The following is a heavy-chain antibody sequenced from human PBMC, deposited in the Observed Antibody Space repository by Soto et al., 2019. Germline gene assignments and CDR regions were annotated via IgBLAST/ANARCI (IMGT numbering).Heavy chain of an antibody. CDR1: GFTFSSYA. CDR3: AKKTDSSSPWGALDI. CDR2: ISGSGGST. J-gene: IGHJ3*02. V-gene: IGHV3-23*01. Sequence: EVQLLESGGGLVQPGGSLTLSCAASGFTFSSYAMSWVRQAPAQGLQWVSGISGSGGSTYYADSVKGRFTISRDSSKNTLYLQMHSLRVEDTAVYYCAKKTDSSSPWGALDIWGRGTMVSV. D-gene: IGHD6-19*01.